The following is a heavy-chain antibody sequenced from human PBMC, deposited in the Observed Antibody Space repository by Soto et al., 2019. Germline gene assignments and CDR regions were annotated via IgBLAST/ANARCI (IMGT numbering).Heavy chain of an antibody. CDR3: AKDLRPPGPLYYDSDYFLPRDS. CDR1: GFTFTSYG. J-gene: IGHJ4*02. CDR2: ISYDGINR. Sequence: GGSLRLSCAASGFTFTSYGMHWVRQAPGKGLEWVAVISYDGINRYYADSVKGRFTISRDNSKNTLYLQMNSLRAEDTAMYYSAKDLRPPGPLYYDSDYFLPRDSSGQGTLVTVSS. D-gene: IGHD3-22*01. V-gene: IGHV3-30*18.